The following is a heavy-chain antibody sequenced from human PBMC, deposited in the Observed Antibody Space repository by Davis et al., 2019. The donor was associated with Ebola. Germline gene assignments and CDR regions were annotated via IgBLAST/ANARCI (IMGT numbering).Heavy chain of an antibody. Sequence: TVSCKDSGNRFSSHWIGWVRQMPGKGLEWLGIIYTGDSDTRYSPSFRGQVTISADKSIKTAFLQWSSLKASDTAIYYRATLRRTITGMDDGFDIWGQGTMVTVSS. CDR3: ATLRRTITGMDDGFDI. V-gene: IGHV5-51*01. J-gene: IGHJ3*02. CDR2: IYTGDSDT. D-gene: IGHD1-20*01. CDR1: GNRFSSHW.